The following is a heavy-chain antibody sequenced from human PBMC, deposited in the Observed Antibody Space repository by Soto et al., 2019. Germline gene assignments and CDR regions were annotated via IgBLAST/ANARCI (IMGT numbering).Heavy chain of an antibody. J-gene: IGHJ3*02. CDR2: IYHSGST. CDR3: ARVSVGRYYDSSGYYGPDAFDI. Sequence: SETLSLTCAVSGGSISSGGYSWSWIRQPPGKGLEWIGYIYHSGSTYYNPSLKSRVTISVDRSKNQFSLKLSSVTAADTAVYYCARVSVGRYYDSSGYYGPDAFDIWGQGTMVTVSS. D-gene: IGHD3-22*01. CDR1: GGSISSGGYS. V-gene: IGHV4-30-2*01.